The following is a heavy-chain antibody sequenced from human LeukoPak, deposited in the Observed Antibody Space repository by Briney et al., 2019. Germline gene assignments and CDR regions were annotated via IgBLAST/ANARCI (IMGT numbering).Heavy chain of an antibody. D-gene: IGHD3-22*01. J-gene: IGHJ6*03. V-gene: IGHV3-11*01. Sequence: KSGGSLRLSCAASGFAFIDYYMSWIRQAPGKGLEWVSYISSDGGTIYYADSVKGRFTISRDNAKSSLYLQMNSLRAEDTAVYYCARVAYYYDISGYSYQYYYYYMDVWVKGTTVTVSS. CDR1: GFAFIDYY. CDR3: ARVAYYYDISGYSYQYYYYYMDV. CDR2: ISSDGGTI.